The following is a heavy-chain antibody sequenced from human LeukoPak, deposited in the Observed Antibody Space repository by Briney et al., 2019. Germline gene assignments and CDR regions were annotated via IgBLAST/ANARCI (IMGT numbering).Heavy chain of an antibody. CDR1: GGTFSSYA. J-gene: IGHJ4*02. Sequence: GASVKVSCKASGGTFSSYAISWVRQAPGQGLEWMGRINPNNGATNYAQKLQGRVTITGDTSISTAYMELSSLRSDDTAVYYCTRESGSYHGNDCWGQGTLVTVSS. V-gene: IGHV1-2*06. CDR2: INPNNGAT. D-gene: IGHD1-26*01. CDR3: TRESGSYHGNDC.